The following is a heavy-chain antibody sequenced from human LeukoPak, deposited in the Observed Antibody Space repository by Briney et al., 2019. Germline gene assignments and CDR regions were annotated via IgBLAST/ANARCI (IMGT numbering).Heavy chain of an antibody. Sequence: GASVKVSCKASGYTFTGYYMHWVRQAPGQGLEWMGWINPNSGNTGYAQKFQGRVTMTRNTSISTAYMELSSLRSEDTAVYYCARDRRQLVRRNWFDPWGQGTLVTVSS. CDR2: INPNSGNT. V-gene: IGHV1-8*02. J-gene: IGHJ5*02. CDR3: ARDRRQLVRRNWFDP. CDR1: GYTFTGYY. D-gene: IGHD6-13*01.